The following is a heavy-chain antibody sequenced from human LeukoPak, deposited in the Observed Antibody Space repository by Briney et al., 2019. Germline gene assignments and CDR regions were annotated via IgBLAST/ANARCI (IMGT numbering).Heavy chain of an antibody. CDR1: GYTFTSYG. J-gene: IGHJ5*02. Sequence: GASVKVSCKASGYTFTSYGISWVRQAPGQGLEWMGWISAYNGNTNYAQKFQGWVTMTRDTSISTAYMELSRLRSDDTAVYYCAREGTPIAVAGTAGWFDPWGQGTLVTVSS. CDR2: ISAYNGNT. V-gene: IGHV1-18*01. D-gene: IGHD6-19*01. CDR3: AREGTPIAVAGTAGWFDP.